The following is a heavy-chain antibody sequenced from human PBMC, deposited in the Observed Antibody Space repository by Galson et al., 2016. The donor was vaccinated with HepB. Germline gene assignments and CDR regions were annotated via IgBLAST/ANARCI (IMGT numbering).Heavy chain of an antibody. CDR1: GDSVSSNSAA. J-gene: IGHJ4*02. CDR2: TYYNSQWYR. V-gene: IGHV6-1*01. CDR3: AREGVCSDGSCYSGFDY. D-gene: IGHD2-15*01. Sequence: CAISGDSVSSNSAAWNWIRQSPSRGLEWLGRTYYNSQWYRDFAASVKGRITINPDTPQNQISLQLNSVTPEDTAVYYCAREGVCSDGSCYSGFDYWGQGTPVTVSS.